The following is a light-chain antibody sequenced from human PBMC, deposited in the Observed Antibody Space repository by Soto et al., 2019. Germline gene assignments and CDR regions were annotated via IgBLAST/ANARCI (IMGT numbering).Light chain of an antibody. CDR3: QHYNSYSEA. V-gene: IGKV1-5*03. J-gene: IGKJ1*01. CDR1: QSISTY. Sequence: DIQMTQSPSSLSASVGDSVTITCRASQSISTYLNWYQQKPGKAPKLLIYKASTLKSGVPSRFSGSGSGTEFTLTISSLQPDDFATYYCQHYNSYSEAFGQGTKVELK. CDR2: KAS.